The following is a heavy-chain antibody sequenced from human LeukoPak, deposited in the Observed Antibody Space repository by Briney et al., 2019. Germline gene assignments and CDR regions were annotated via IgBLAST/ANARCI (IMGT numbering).Heavy chain of an antibody. CDR2: ISGSAYST. Sequence: GGSLRLSCAASRFTFSNFAMSWVRQAPGKGLEWVSTISGSAYSTYYADSVKGRFTISRDNSKNALFLQMNSLRAEDTAVYYCARALEMATIEGYYFDYWGQGTLVTVSS. J-gene: IGHJ4*02. V-gene: IGHV3-23*01. CDR1: RFTFSNFA. D-gene: IGHD5-24*01. CDR3: ARALEMATIEGYYFDY.